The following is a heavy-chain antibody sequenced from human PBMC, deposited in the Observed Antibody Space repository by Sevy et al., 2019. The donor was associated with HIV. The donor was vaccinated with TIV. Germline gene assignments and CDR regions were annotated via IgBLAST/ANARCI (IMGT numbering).Heavy chain of an antibody. J-gene: IGHJ4*02. CDR2: IYSGGAT. Sequence: GGSLRLSCAVSVFTISNNYMSWVRQAPGKGLEWVSLIYSGGATRYADSVKGRFTISRDNSANTLYLQMNNLRAEDTAVYYCAGGPLRGYWGQGTLVTVSS. CDR3: AGGPLRGY. V-gene: IGHV3-53*01. D-gene: IGHD3-16*01. CDR1: VFTISNNY.